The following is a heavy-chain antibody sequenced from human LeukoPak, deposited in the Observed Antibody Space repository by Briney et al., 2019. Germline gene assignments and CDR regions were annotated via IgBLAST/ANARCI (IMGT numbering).Heavy chain of an antibody. D-gene: IGHD3-10*01. CDR2: INHSGST. CDR1: GGSFSGYY. J-gene: IGHJ4*02. Sequence: SETLSLTCAVYGGSFSGYYWSWIRQPPGKGLEWIGEINHSGSTNYNPSLKSRVTISVDTSKNQFSLKLSSVTAADTAVYYCAGRESDGPGSRTFDYWGQGTLVTVSS. CDR3: AGRESDGPGSRTFDY. V-gene: IGHV4-34*01.